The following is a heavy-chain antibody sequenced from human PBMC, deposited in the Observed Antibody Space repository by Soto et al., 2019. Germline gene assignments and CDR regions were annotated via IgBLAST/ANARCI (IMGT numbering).Heavy chain of an antibody. D-gene: IGHD3-22*01. Sequence: SETLSLTCSVSGDSIRNYYWSWIRQPPGKGLEWIVYIYDSGRTNYNPSLKSRVTISVDTSKNQFSLKLSSVTAADTAVYYCARGRKDSSGYLYYFDYWGQGTLVTVSS. J-gene: IGHJ4*01. CDR1: GDSIRNYY. CDR2: IYDSGRT. CDR3: ARGRKDSSGYLYYFDY. V-gene: IGHV4-59*01.